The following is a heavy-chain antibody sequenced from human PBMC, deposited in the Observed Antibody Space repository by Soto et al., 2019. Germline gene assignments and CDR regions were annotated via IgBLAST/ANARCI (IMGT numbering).Heavy chain of an antibody. J-gene: IGHJ5*02. CDR1: GFSLSNAGLG. V-gene: IGHV2-26*04. CDR2: IFSNDEK. Sequence: QVTVKESGPVLVKPTETLTLTCTVSGFSLSNAGLGVSWIRQPPGKALEWLAHIFSNDEKSYSTSLKSRLTISKDPSKSQVVLTMTNMDPVDTATYYCASTYSTSWYWFDTWGQGTLVTVFS. CDR3: ASTYSTSWYWFDT. D-gene: IGHD6-13*01.